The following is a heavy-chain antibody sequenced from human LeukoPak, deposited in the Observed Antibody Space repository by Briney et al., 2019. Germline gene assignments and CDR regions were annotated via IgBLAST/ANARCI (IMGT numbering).Heavy chain of an antibody. Sequence: GASVKVSCKASGYTFTDYYMHWVRQAPGQRLEWMGWINPNSGGTNYAQKFQGRVTMTRDTSISTAYMELSRLRSDDTAVYYCARAVGLVVVVVATLDYWGQGTPVTVSS. CDR3: ARAVGLVVVVVATLDY. J-gene: IGHJ4*02. CDR1: GYTFTDYY. V-gene: IGHV1-2*02. CDR2: INPNSGGT. D-gene: IGHD2-15*01.